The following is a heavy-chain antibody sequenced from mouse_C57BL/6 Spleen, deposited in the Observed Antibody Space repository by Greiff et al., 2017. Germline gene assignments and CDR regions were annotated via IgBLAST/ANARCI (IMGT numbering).Heavy chain of an antibody. Sequence: VQLQQPGAELVKPGASVKMSCKASGYTFTSYWITWVKQRPGQGLEWIGDIYPGRCSTHYNEKFKSKATLTLDTSSSTAYMQLSSLTSEDSAFYYCARGPGTCAMDYWGQGTSVTVSS. CDR1: GYTFTSYW. J-gene: IGHJ4*01. D-gene: IGHD4-1*01. CDR2: IYPGRCST. CDR3: ARGPGTCAMDY. V-gene: IGHV1-55*01.